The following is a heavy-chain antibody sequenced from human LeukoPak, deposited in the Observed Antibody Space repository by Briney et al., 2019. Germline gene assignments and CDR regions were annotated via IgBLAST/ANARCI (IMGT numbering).Heavy chain of an antibody. D-gene: IGHD2-15*01. CDR2: ISGSVGST. J-gene: IGHJ5*02. V-gene: IGHV3-23*01. CDR3: AKDQVRNVVVVAASYNWFDP. Sequence: GGSLRLSCAASGFTFSSYAMSWVRQAPGKGLEWVSVISGSVGSTYYADSVKGRFTISRDNSKNTLYLQMNSLRAEDTAVYYCAKDQVRNVVVVAASYNWFDPWGQGTLVTVSS. CDR1: GFTFSSYA.